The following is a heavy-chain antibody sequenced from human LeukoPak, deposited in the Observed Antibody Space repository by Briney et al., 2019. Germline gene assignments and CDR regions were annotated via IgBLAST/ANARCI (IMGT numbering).Heavy chain of an antibody. J-gene: IGHJ5*02. Sequence: SVKVSCKTSGGTFNNSAISWVRQAPGQGLEWLGGIMPLFRTAGYAQEFQGRVTITKDESTRTVYLELTSLTSDDTAVYYCARDVHGDYGSGWFDPWGQGTLVSVSS. CDR1: GGTFNNSA. D-gene: IGHD4-17*01. CDR2: IMPLFRTA. V-gene: IGHV1-69*05. CDR3: ARDVHGDYGSGWFDP.